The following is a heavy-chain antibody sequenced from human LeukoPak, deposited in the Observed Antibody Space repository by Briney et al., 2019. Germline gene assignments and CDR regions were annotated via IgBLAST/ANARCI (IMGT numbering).Heavy chain of an antibody. CDR1: GFKFNSYW. V-gene: IGHV3-74*01. Sequence: GGSLRLSCAVSGFKFNSYWMNWVRQVPGKGLVWVAHINTHGNTANYADSVKGRFTISRDNAKSTLYLQMNSLRAEDTAIYYCVRDNAYTFDYWGHGTLVTVSS. CDR2: INTHGNTA. J-gene: IGHJ4*01. D-gene: IGHD5-24*01. CDR3: VRDNAYTFDY.